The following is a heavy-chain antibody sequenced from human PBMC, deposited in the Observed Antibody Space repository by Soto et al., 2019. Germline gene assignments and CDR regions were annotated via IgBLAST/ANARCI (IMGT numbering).Heavy chain of an antibody. CDR3: PRGGITMAWNYCYYGMDV. Sequence: SETLSLTCAVSGASVSGQYWSWIRQPPGKGLEWVGEIIPTGSTTYNPSLKSRLSFSLDTSKNHFSLNLSSVSVADTAVYYCPRGGITMAWNYCYYGMDVWGQGTTVTVSS. CDR1: GASVSGQY. J-gene: IGHJ6*02. V-gene: IGHV4-34*01. CDR2: IIPTGST. D-gene: IGHD3-10*01.